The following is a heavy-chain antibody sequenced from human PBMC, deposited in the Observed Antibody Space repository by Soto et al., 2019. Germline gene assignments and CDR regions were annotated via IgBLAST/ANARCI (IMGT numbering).Heavy chain of an antibody. J-gene: IGHJ6*01. V-gene: IGHV3-30*18. CDR1: GFTFSSYG. CDR3: AKDPQYYDFWSGYYRVNYYSYGMEV. CDR2: ISYDGSNK. Sequence: VGSLRLSCAASGFTFSSYGMHWVRHSPGKWLEWVAVISYDGSNKYYADSVKGRFTISRDNSKNTLYLQMNSLRAEDTAVYYCAKDPQYYDFWSGYYRVNYYSYGMEVWGQATTVSVS. D-gene: IGHD3-3*01.